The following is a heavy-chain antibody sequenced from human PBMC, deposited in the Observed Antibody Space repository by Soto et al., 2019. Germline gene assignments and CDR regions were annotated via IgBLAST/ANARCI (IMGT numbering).Heavy chain of an antibody. V-gene: IGHV1-18*01. D-gene: IGHD1-26*01. J-gene: IGHJ5*02. CDR1: GYTFTSYG. CDR3: ARDYWGATTRWFDP. Sequence: GASVKVSCKASGYTFTSYGISWVRQAPGQGLEWMGWISAYNGNTNYAQKLQGRVTMTTDTSTSTAYMELRSLRSDDTSVYYCARDYWGATTRWFDPWGQGTLVTVSS. CDR2: ISAYNGNT.